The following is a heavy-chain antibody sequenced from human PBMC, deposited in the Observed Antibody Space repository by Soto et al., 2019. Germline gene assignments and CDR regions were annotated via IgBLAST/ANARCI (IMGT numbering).Heavy chain of an antibody. V-gene: IGHV3-9*01. Sequence: EVQLVESGGGLVPPGTSLRLSCAASGFTFDDYAIHWVRQAPGKGLEWVSGISWNGDATGYADSVKGRFTISRDNAKHSLYLQMNSLRIEDTAIYYCANLPLYGSGFDCWGQGTPVTVAS. CDR1: GFTFDDYA. J-gene: IGHJ4*02. CDR2: ISWNGDAT. CDR3: ANLPLYGSGFDC. D-gene: IGHD3-10*01.